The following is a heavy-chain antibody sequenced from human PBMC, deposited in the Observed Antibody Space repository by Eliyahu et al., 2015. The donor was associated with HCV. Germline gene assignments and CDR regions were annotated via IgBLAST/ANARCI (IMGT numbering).Heavy chain of an antibody. V-gene: IGHV3-7*01. CDR1: GFTFSXXW. J-gene: IGHJ4*02. CDR2: LQEXGSEK. D-gene: IGHD2-15*01. CDR3: AGRPGGGFMRN. Sequence: EVQLVESGGGLVQPGGSLRLSCDASGFTFSXXWMSWVRQAPGKGXEWVAXLQEXGSEKFYVDSVKGRFIISRDNAKNSLYLQMNSLRADDTAVYYCAGRPGGGFMRNWGQGTLVTVSS.